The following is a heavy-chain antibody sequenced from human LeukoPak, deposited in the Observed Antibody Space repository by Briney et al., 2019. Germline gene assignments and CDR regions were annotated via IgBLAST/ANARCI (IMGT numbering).Heavy chain of an antibody. CDR3: AKDSTPLGGTVTTLGY. Sequence: GGSLRLSCAASGFTFSSYAMSWVRQAPGKGLEWVSGISGSGGSTYYADSVKGRFTISRDNSKNTLYLQMNSLRAEDTAVYYCAKDSTPLGGTVTTLGYCGQGTLVTVSS. CDR2: ISGSGGST. J-gene: IGHJ4*02. CDR1: GFTFSSYA. D-gene: IGHD4-17*01. V-gene: IGHV3-23*01.